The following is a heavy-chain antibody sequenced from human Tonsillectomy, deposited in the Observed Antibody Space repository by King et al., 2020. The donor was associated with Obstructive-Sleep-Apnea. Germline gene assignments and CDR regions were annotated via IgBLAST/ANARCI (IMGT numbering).Heavy chain of an antibody. CDR2: FKGIKDGGTK. D-gene: IGHD6-13*01. V-gene: IGHV3-15*01. Sequence: VQLVESGGGLVNPGGSFRLSCAASGFTFPNAWMTWVRQAPGKGREWVGRFKGIKDGGTKDYAAPGKGRFTISRDDSENTLYLQMNSLKIEETAVFYCRMGSNWDPDYWGQGTLVTVAS. CDR3: RMGSNWDPDY. CDR1: GFTFPNAW. J-gene: IGHJ4*02.